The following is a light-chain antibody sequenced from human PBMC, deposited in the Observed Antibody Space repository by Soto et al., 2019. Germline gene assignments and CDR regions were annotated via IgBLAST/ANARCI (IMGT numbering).Light chain of an antibody. CDR3: QQYHGISPYT. Sequence: IVMTQSPDSLAVSLGERATINCKSSHSVLYTSNNKNYLAWYQQKPGQPPKLLIYWASTRESGVPDRFSGSGSGTDFTLISSSLQAEHAAVYYCQQYHGISPYTFGQGTKLEIK. CDR2: WAS. V-gene: IGKV4-1*01. CDR1: HSVLYTSNNKNY. J-gene: IGKJ2*01.